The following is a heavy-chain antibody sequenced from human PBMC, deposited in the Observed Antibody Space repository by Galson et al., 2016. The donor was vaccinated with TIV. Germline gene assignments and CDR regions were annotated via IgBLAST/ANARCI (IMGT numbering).Heavy chain of an antibody. V-gene: IGHV3-23*01. CDR3: ARGVLSGSWDKSDWHGMDV. CDR2: ITGSGGNT. CDR1: GFIFSRYA. D-gene: IGHD3-3*01. Sequence: SLRLSCAASGFIFSRYAMSWVRQAPGKGLEWVSGITGSGGNTYYADSVKGRLTISRDNSKNTVFLQMNSLRAEDTAIYYCARGVLSGSWDKSDWHGMDVWGQGTTVTVSS. J-gene: IGHJ6*02.